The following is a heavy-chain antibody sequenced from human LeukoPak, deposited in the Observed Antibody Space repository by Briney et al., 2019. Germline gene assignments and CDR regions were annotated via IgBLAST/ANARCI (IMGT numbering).Heavy chain of an antibody. Sequence: ASVKVSCKASGYTFTGYYMHWVRQAPGQGLEWMGGIIPIFGTANYAQKFQGRVTITADESTSTAYMELSSLRSEDTAVYYCARDLGLPPIGAFDYWGQGTLVTVSS. CDR1: GYTFTGYY. J-gene: IGHJ4*02. CDR2: IIPIFGTA. CDR3: ARDLGLPPIGAFDY. D-gene: IGHD1-14*01. V-gene: IGHV1-69*13.